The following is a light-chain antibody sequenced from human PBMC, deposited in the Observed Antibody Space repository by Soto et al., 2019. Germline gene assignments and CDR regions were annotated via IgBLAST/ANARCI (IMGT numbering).Light chain of an antibody. Sequence: QSALTQPPSASGTPGQRVTVSCSGSSSNIGINTVNWYQHLPGTAPKLLIYNSDQRPSGVPDRISGSKSGTSASLAIGGLQSEDEADYYCAAWDDSLNGFFVFGTGTEVTVL. V-gene: IGLV1-44*01. CDR1: SSNIGINT. J-gene: IGLJ1*01. CDR3: AAWDDSLNGFFV. CDR2: NSD.